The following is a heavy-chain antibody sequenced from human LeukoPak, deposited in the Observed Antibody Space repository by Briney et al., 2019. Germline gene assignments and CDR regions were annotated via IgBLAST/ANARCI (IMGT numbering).Heavy chain of an antibody. CDR1: GFTFSAYS. Sequence: GGSLRLSCLASGFTFSAYSMNWVRQAPGKGLEWVSYIESSSSPTYYASSVRGRFTIFRDNAKNSPYLQMNSLRDDDTAVYYCARETSRHDAFDIWGQGTMVTVSS. CDR2: IESSSSPT. V-gene: IGHV3-48*02. J-gene: IGHJ3*02. D-gene: IGHD6-13*01. CDR3: ARETSRHDAFDI.